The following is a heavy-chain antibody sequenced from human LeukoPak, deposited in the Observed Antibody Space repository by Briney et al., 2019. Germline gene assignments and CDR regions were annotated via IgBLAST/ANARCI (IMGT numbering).Heavy chain of an antibody. J-gene: IGHJ4*02. CDR1: GFTFSSYA. D-gene: IGHD3-22*01. CDR3: AKDRSYDSSGSSGD. CDR2: ISGSGDNT. Sequence: GGSLRLSCAASGFTFSSYAMSWVRQAPGKGLEWVSGISGSGDNTYYADSVKGRFTISRDNSRNTLYLQMNSPRAEDTAVYYCAKDRSYDSSGSSGDWGQGTLVTVSA. V-gene: IGHV3-23*01.